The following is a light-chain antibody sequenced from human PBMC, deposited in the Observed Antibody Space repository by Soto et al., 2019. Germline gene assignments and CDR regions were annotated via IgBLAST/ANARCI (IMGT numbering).Light chain of an antibody. V-gene: IGKV1-5*01. CDR2: DVS. Sequence: DIQMTQSPSTLSASVGDRVTITCRASQSISNWLAWYQQKPGKAPKLLIYDVSRLESGVPSRFSGSGSGTEFTLNISSLQPDDFATYYCQQYNSYPWTFGQGTKVEIK. J-gene: IGKJ1*01. CDR1: QSISNW. CDR3: QQYNSYPWT.